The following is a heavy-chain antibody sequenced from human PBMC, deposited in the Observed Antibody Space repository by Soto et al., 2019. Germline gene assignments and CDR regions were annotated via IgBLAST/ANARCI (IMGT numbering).Heavy chain of an antibody. J-gene: IGHJ4*02. CDR2: IYPGDSDT. CDR1: GYSFTSYW. V-gene: IGHV5-51*01. CDR3: ARPRATAGTGSAFDY. Sequence: GESLKISCKGSGYSFTSYWIGWVRQMPGKGLEWMGIIYPGDSDTRYSPTFQGQVTISADKSIRTAYLQWSSLKASDTAMYYCARPRATAGTGSAFDYWGQGTLVTVSS. D-gene: IGHD6-13*01.